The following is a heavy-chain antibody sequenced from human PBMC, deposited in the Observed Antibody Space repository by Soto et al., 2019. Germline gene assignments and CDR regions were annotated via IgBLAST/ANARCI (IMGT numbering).Heavy chain of an antibody. CDR3: ARAAYSYGTAYLSYYYGMDV. CDR2: IIPIFGTA. Sequence: QVQLVQSGAEVKKPGSSVKVYCKASGGTFSTYAISWVRQAPGQGLEWVGGIIPIFGTANYAQKFQGRVTITADESTSTAYMELSSLRSEDTAVYYCARAAYSYGTAYLSYYYGMDVWGQGTTVTVSS. J-gene: IGHJ6*02. D-gene: IGHD5-18*01. V-gene: IGHV1-69*01. CDR1: GGTFSTYA.